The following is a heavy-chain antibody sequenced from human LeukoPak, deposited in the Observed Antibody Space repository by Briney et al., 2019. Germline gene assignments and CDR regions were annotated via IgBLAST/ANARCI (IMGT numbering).Heavy chain of an antibody. D-gene: IGHD6-13*01. CDR2: IYYSGST. J-gene: IGHJ1*01. V-gene: IGHV4-39*01. CDR3: ARSGIAAAGTPYYFQH. Sequence: PSETLSLTCTVSGGSISSSNYYWDWIRQPPGKGLEWIGSIYYSGSTYYNPSLKSRVTISVDTSRNQFSLKLSSVAAADTAVYYCARSGIAAAGTPYYFQHWGQGTLVTVSS. CDR1: GGSISSSNYY.